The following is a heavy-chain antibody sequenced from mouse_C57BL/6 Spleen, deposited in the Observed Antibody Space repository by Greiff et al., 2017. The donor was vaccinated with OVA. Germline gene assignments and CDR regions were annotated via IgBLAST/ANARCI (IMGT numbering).Heavy chain of an antibody. CDR2: INPYNGGT. D-gene: IGHD2-1*01. J-gene: IGHJ2*01. CDR1: GYTFTDYY. V-gene: IGHV1-19*01. CDR3: AKGGNRDYFDY. Sequence: VQLKQSGPVLVKPGASVKMSCKASGYTFTDYYMNWVKQSHGKSLEWIGVINPYNGGTSYNQKFKGKATLTVDKSSSTAYMELNSLTSEDSAVYYCAKGGNRDYFDYWGQGTTLTVSS.